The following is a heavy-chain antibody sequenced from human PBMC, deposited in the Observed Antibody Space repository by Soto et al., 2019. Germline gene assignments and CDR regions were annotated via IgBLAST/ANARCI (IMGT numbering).Heavy chain of an antibody. CDR2: MNPNSGNT. Sequence: ASVKGSCKASGYAFTSYDINWVRHATGQGLEWMGWMNPNSGNTGYAQKFQGRVTMTRNTSISTAYMELSSLKASDTAMYYCATSTASYVDLASTTPLAYFDFWGQGTLVTVSS. D-gene: IGHD5-12*01. CDR3: ATSTASYVDLASTTPLAYFDF. CDR1: GYAFTSYD. V-gene: IGHV1-8*01. J-gene: IGHJ4*02.